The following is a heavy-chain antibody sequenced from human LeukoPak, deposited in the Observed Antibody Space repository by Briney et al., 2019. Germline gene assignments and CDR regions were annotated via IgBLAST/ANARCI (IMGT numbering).Heavy chain of an antibody. V-gene: IGHV3-48*02. CDR1: GFTFSSYE. D-gene: IGHD7-27*01. Sequence: GGSLRLSCAASGFTFSSYEMNWVRQAPGKGLEWVSYINSGSSYMYYPDSVKGRFTISRDNAKNSLYLQMDSLRDEDTAVYYCAREDDDWGPNTFDVWGQGTVVAVSS. CDR3: AREDDDWGPNTFDV. CDR2: INSGSSYM. J-gene: IGHJ3*01.